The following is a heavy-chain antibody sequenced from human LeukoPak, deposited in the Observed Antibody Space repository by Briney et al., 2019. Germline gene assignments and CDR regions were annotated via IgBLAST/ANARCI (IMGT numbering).Heavy chain of an antibody. V-gene: IGHV1-69*13. J-gene: IGHJ6*03. Sequence: ASVKVSCKASGGTFSSFAISWVRQAPGQGLEWMGGIIPIFGTANYAQKFQGRVTITADESTSTVYMELSSLRSEDTAVYYCARDLKVFIAVAGTKYYYYYMDVWGKGTTVTVSS. CDR1: GGTFSSFA. CDR3: ARDLKVFIAVAGTKYYYYYMDV. CDR2: IIPIFGTA. D-gene: IGHD6-19*01.